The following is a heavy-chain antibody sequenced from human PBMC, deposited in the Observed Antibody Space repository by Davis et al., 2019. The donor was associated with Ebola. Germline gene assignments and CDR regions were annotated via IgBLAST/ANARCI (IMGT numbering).Heavy chain of an antibody. D-gene: IGHD6-13*01. CDR2: IYYSGST. Sequence: SELSLTCTVSGGSISSYYWSWIRQPPGKGLEWIGYIYYSGSTYYNPSLKSRVTISVDTSKNQFSLKLSSVTAADTAVYYCARGSSRLHSSSWYRYWGQGTLVTVSS. J-gene: IGHJ4*02. V-gene: IGHV4-59*12. CDR1: GGSISSYY. CDR3: ARGSSRLHSSSWYRY.